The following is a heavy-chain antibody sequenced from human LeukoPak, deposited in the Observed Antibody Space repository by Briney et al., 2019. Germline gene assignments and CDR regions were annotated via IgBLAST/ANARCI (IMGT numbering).Heavy chain of an antibody. J-gene: IGHJ3*02. CDR1: GGTFSSYA. V-gene: IGHV1-69*04. CDR3: ARRNTMIVVGRNDAFDI. Sequence: SVKVSCKASGGTFSSYAISWVRQAPGQGLEWMGRIIPILGIANYAQKFQGRVTITADKSTSTAYMELSSLRSEDTAVYYCARRNTMIVVGRNDAFDIWGQGTMVTVSS. D-gene: IGHD3-22*01. CDR2: IIPILGIA.